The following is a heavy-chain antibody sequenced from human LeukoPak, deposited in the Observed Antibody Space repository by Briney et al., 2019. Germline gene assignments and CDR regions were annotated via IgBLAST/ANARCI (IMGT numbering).Heavy chain of an antibody. CDR3: ARDPNWLYFDY. Sequence: SETLSLTYTVSGGPISGSSYYWGWIRQPPGKGLEWIGSIYYSGSTYYNPSLKSRVTISVDTSKNQFSLKLNSVTAADTAVYYCARDPNWLYFDYWGQGTLVTVSS. V-gene: IGHV4-39*02. J-gene: IGHJ4*02. D-gene: IGHD3-9*01. CDR2: IYYSGST. CDR1: GGPISGSSYY.